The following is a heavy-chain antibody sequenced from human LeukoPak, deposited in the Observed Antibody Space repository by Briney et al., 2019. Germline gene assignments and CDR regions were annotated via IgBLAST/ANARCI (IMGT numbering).Heavy chain of an antibody. D-gene: IGHD4-17*01. CDR3: AKASKVRSYYYYYMDV. J-gene: IGHJ6*03. V-gene: IGHV3-23*01. CDR1: GFTFSSYA. Sequence: GGSLRLSCAASGFTFSSYAMSWVRPAPGKGLEWVSAISGSGGSTYYADSVKGRFTISRDNSKNTLYLQMNSLRAEDTAVYYCAKASKVRSYYYYYMDVWGKGTTVTVSS. CDR2: ISGSGGST.